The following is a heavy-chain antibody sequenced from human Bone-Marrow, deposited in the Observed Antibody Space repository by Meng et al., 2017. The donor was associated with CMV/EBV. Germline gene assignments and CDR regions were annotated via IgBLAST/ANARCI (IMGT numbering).Heavy chain of an antibody. CDR1: AGPNGSCD. Sequence: PRRLKPSSHSSLTCTGAAGPNGSCDWCWIRRPPGKGLEWIGRFYTSRSTNYNPSLKSRVTMSVDTSKNQFSLKLSSLTASDTAVYYCARDVSSVTWFDPWGQGTLVTVSS. D-gene: IGHD4-11*01. J-gene: IGHJ5*02. CDR3: ARDVSSVTWFDP. V-gene: IGHV4-4*07. CDR2: FYTSRST.